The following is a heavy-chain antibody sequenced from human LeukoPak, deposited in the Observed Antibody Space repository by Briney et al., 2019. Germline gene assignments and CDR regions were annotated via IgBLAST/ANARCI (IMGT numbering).Heavy chain of an antibody. J-gene: IGHJ4*02. CDR2: ISGSGGST. CDR3: AKSPYYYDSSGIFYFDY. CDR1: GFTFSSYA. V-gene: IGHV3-23*01. Sequence: GGSLRLSCAASGFTFSSYAMSWVRQAPGKGLEWVSAISGSGGSTYYADSVKGRFTISRDNSKNTLYLQMNSLRAEDTAVYYCAKSPYYYDSSGIFYFDYWGQGTLATVSS. D-gene: IGHD3-22*01.